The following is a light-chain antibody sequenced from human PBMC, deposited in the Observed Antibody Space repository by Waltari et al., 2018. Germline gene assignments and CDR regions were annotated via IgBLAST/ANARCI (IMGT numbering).Light chain of an antibody. CDR2: RNK. Sequence: QSVLTQPPSASGPPGQRVTISCAGSRSNLGRDSVYWYQQLPGTAPKLLISRNKQRPSGVPDRFSGSKSGTSVSLAISGLRSEDEADYYCAAWDDSLSGPVFGGGTKLTVL. CDR3: AAWDDSLSGPV. V-gene: IGLV1-47*01. J-gene: IGLJ2*01. CDR1: RSNLGRDS.